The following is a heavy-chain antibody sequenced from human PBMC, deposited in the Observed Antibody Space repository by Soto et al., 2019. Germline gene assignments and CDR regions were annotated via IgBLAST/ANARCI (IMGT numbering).Heavy chain of an antibody. CDR1: GDSISNGGYS. Sequence: QLQLQESGSGLVKPSQTLSLTCAVSGDSISNGGYSWNWIRQPPGKGLEWIGYIYHSGGTDYNPSLKSRVTITVDSSNNQFSLKLSSVTAADTAVYYCARGSRSGYYLEFWGQGTLVTVSS. CDR3: ARGSRSGYYLEF. J-gene: IGHJ4*02. D-gene: IGHD3-22*01. CDR2: IYHSGGT. V-gene: IGHV4-30-2*01.